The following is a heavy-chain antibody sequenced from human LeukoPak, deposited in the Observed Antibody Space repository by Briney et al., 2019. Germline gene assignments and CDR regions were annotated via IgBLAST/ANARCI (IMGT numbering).Heavy chain of an antibody. CDR3: AREFSAGDSSGWYDY. Sequence: ASVKVSCKTSGYTFTSYYMHWVRQAPGQGLEWMGIINPSGGSTSYAQKFQGRVTMTRDTSTSTVYMELSSLRSEDTAVYYCAREFSAGDSSGWYDYWGQGTLVTVSS. J-gene: IGHJ4*02. D-gene: IGHD6-19*01. CDR1: GYTFTSYY. V-gene: IGHV1-46*01. CDR2: INPSGGST.